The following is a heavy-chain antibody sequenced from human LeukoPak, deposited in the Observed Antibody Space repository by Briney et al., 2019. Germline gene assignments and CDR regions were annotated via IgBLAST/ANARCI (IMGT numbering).Heavy chain of an antibody. V-gene: IGHV3-74*01. Sequence: QSGGSLRLSCAASGFTFRTYWMHWVRQAPGKGPVWVSRINSDGSSTNYADSVKGRFTISRDNSKNTLYLQMNSLRAEDTAVYYCARTANSYDGSGFVDNWGQRTLGTASA. CDR2: INSDGSST. CDR1: GFTFRTYW. J-gene: IGHJ4*02. CDR3: ARTANSYDGSGFVDN. D-gene: IGHD3-22*01.